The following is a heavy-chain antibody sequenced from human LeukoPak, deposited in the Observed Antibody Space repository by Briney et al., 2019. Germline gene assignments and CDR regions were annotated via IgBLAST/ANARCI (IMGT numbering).Heavy chain of an antibody. V-gene: IGHV3-23*01. CDR1: GFTFRDSA. CDR2: ISFSGDNT. D-gene: IGHD3-16*02. Sequence: GGSLRLSCAASGFTFRDSAMTWVRQAPGKGLQWVSLISFSGDNTYYADSVKGRFTISRDNAKDTLYLQMNSLRAEDTAIDYCARDIELSTWGLGTTVTVSS. CDR3: ARDIELST. J-gene: IGHJ3*01.